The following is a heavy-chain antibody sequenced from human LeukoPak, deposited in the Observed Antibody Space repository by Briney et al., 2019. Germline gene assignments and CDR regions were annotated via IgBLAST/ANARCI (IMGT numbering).Heavy chain of an antibody. V-gene: IGHV4-39*01. CDR3: ARRDYYYYGMDV. Sequence: PSETLPLTCTVSGGSISSSSYYWGWIRQPPGKGLEWIGSIYYSGSTYYNPSLKSRVTISVDTSKNQFSLKLSSVTAADTAVYYCARRDYYYYGMDVWGQGTTVTVSS. CDR1: GGSISSSSYY. J-gene: IGHJ6*02. CDR2: IYYSGST.